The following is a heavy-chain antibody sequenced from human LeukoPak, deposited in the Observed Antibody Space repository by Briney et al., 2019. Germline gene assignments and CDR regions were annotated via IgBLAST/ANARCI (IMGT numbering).Heavy chain of an antibody. CDR3: APSDYYGSGALGY. J-gene: IGHJ4*02. Sequence: SETLSLTCAVSGGSISSSNWWSWVRLPPGKGLEWIGEIYHSGSTNYNPSLKSRVTISVDKSKNQFSLKLSSVTAADTAVYYCAPSDYYGSGALGYWGQGTLVTVSS. V-gene: IGHV4-4*02. D-gene: IGHD3-10*01. CDR2: IYHSGST. CDR1: GGSISSSNW.